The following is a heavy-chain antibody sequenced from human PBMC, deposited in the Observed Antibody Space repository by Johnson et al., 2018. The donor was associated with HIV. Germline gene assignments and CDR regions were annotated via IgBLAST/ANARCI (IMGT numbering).Heavy chain of an antibody. V-gene: IGHV3-30*03. Sequence: QVQLVESGGGVVQPGRSLRLSCAASGFTFRSYGMHWVRQAPGKGLEWVAVISYDGSKKYHADSVKGRFTISRDNAKNSLYLQMNGLSAEDTALYYSARDRALGWELLGAFDIWGQGTMVTVSS. CDR3: ARDRALGWELLGAFDI. CDR2: ISYDGSKK. CDR1: GFTFRSYG. D-gene: IGHD1-26*01. J-gene: IGHJ3*02.